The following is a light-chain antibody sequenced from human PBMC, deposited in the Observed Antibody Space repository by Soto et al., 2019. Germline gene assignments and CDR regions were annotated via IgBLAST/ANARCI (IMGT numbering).Light chain of an antibody. CDR3: QLRSNWPPFT. CDR1: QSVSSY. J-gene: IGKJ2*01. CDR2: DAS. Sequence: EIVLTQSPATLSLSPGERATLSCRASQSVSSYLAWYQQKPGQAPRLLIYDASNRATGIPARFSGSGSGTDFILPISSREPEDFVVDYCQLRSNWPPFTFGHGTKLEIK. V-gene: IGKV3-11*01.